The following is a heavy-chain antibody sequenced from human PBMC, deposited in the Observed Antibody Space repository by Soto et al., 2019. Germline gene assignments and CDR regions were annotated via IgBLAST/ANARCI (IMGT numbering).Heavy chain of an antibody. CDR3: VRTAKQGAVAPHWFDR. D-gene: IGHD2-21*02. CDR2: VYYTGST. CDR1: GASIRSTDYY. V-gene: IGHV4-30-4*01. J-gene: IGHJ5*02. Sequence: SETLSLTCTVSGASIRSTDYYWSWIRQAPGKGLEWIGYVYYTGSTYYNPSLMSRLTISVDTSKNQFSLKLTSVTAAETAVYYCVRTAKQGAVAPHWFDRWGQGTQVTVSS.